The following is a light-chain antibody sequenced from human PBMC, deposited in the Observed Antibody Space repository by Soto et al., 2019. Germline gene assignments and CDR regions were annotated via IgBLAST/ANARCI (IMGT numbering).Light chain of an antibody. V-gene: IGKV1-5*01. CDR2: DAS. CDR3: QQYNSYSWT. CDR1: QSITGW. J-gene: IGKJ1*01. Sequence: DIRMTQSPSTLSASVGDRVTITCRASQSITGWLAWYQQKPGKAPKLLIYDASSLESGVPSRFSGSGSGTEFTLTISSLQPDEFATYYCQQYNSYSWTFGQGTKVEIK.